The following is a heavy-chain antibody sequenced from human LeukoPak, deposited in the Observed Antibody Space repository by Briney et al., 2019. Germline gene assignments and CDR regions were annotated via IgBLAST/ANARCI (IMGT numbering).Heavy chain of an antibody. CDR3: VRQYISSSFDY. CDR1: GYSFTTYW. J-gene: IGHJ4*02. Sequence: GESLKISCKASGYSFTTYWIGWVRQMPGKGLEWMGLIYPGDSDTRYNPSFQGQVTISADQSISTAYLQWSSLKASDTAMYYCVRQYISSSFDYGGQGNLVTVSS. CDR2: IYPGDSDT. V-gene: IGHV5-51*01. D-gene: IGHD6-13*01.